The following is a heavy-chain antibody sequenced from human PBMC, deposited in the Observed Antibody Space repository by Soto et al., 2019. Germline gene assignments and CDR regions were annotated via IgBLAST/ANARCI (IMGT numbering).Heavy chain of an antibody. V-gene: IGHV1-46*01. CDR2: INPSGGST. J-gene: IGHJ4*02. D-gene: IGHD3-10*01. Sequence: ASVKVSCKASGYTFTSYYMHWVRQAPGQGLEWMGIINPSGGSTSYAQKFQGRVTMTRDTSTSTVYMELSSLRSEDTAVYYCARDVLWFGEVFGMDDWGQGTLVTVSS. CDR3: ARDVLWFGEVFGMDD. CDR1: GYTFTSYY.